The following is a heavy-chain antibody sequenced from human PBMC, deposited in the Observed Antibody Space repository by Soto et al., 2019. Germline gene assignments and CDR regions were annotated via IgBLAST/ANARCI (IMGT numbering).Heavy chain of an antibody. CDR1: GDSVSSNSAG. D-gene: IGHD1-26*01. Sequence: SQTLSLTCAITGDSVSSNSAGWSWVRQSPSRGLEWLGRTYYRSKWYYEYAVSVRGRITINPDTSKNQYSLQLNSVTPEDTAVYFCASGGQYSGRIFDYWGQGTLVTVSS. V-gene: IGHV6-1*01. CDR3: ASGGQYSGRIFDY. J-gene: IGHJ4*01. CDR2: TYYRSKWYY.